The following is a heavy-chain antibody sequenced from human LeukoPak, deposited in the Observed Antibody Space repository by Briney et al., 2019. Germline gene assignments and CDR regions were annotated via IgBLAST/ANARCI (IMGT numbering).Heavy chain of an antibody. CDR3: TTFYHEYSPY. D-gene: IGHD2/OR15-2a*01. CDR1: GFSFMNAW. V-gene: IGHV3-15*01. Sequence: KAGGSLRLSCAASGFSFMNAWMIWVRQAPGKGLEWVVRIKSNADGGTPDYAAPARGRFTISRDDSKNTLYLQMNSLKTEDTAVYYCTTFYHEYSPYWGRGTLVTVSS. J-gene: IGHJ4*02. CDR2: IKSNADGGTP.